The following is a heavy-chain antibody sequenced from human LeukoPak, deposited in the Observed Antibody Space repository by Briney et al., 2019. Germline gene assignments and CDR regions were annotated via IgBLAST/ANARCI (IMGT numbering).Heavy chain of an antibody. CDR1: GYTFTSYG. D-gene: IGHD3-22*01. Sequence: ASVKVSCKASGYTFTSYGISWVRQAPGQGLEWMGWISAYNGNTNYAQKLQGRVTMTTDTSTSTAYMELRSLRSDDTAVYYCASGYYYDSSGYYSMLYWGQGTLVTVSS. J-gene: IGHJ4*02. CDR2: ISAYNGNT. CDR3: ASGYYYDSSGYYSMLY. V-gene: IGHV1-18*01.